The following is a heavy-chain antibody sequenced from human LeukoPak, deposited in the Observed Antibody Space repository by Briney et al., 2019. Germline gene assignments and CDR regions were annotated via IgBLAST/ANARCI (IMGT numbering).Heavy chain of an antibody. CDR2: LNPNSGNT. CDR1: GYTFTRYD. J-gene: IGHJ5*02. CDR3: ARMTVSGRDNWFDP. V-gene: IGHV1-8*03. D-gene: IGHD6-19*01. Sequence: ASDTVSYKPSGYTFTRYDIIWLRQATRQGLEGMGWLNPNSGNTGYAQKFQGRVTITRNTSINTAYMELSSLRSDDTAVYYCARMTVSGRDNWFDPWGQGTLVTVSS.